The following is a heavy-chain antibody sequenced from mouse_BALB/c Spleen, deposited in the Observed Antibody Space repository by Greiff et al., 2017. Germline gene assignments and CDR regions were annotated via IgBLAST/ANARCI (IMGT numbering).Heavy chain of an antibody. D-gene: IGHD2-3*01. Sequence: VQVVESGPGLVAPSQSLSITCTVSGFSLTSYGVHWVRQPPGKGLEWLGVIWAGGSTNYNSALMSRLSISKDNSKSQVFLKMNSLQTDDTAMYYCARGWEGAYYFDYWGQGTTLTVSS. CDR2: IWAGGST. J-gene: IGHJ2*01. CDR1: GFSLTSYG. CDR3: ARGWEGAYYFDY. V-gene: IGHV2-9*02.